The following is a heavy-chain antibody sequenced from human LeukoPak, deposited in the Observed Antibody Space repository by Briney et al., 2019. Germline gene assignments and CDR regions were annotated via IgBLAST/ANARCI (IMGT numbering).Heavy chain of an antibody. CDR2: STHTGST. CDR3: ARGRTGAAALDF. D-gene: IGHD2-2*01. Sequence: SETLSLTCAVYGGSFSGHYWTWIRQAPGKGLEWIGESTHTGSTNYNPSLKSRVTVSVDTSKNQFSLKLTSVSAADTAVYHCARGRTGAAALDFWGPGTLVTVSS. V-gene: IGHV4-34*01. J-gene: IGHJ4*02. CDR1: GGSFSGHY.